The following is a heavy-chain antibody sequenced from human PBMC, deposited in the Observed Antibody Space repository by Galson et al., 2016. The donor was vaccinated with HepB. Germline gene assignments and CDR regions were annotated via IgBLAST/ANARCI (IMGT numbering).Heavy chain of an antibody. CDR2: ITAAGGVT. CDR3: AKDLQVSPLWFGELFPDD. V-gene: IGHV3-23*01. Sequence: VRQAPGKGLEWLSAITAAGGVTYYADSVKGRFTIARDNSKNTLYLEMSSLRVEDTAVYYCAKDLQVSPLWFGELFPDDWGKGTLVAVSS. D-gene: IGHD3-10*01. J-gene: IGHJ4*02.